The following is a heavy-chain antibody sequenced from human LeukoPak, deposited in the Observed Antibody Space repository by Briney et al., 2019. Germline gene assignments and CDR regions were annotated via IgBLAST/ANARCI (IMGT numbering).Heavy chain of an antibody. V-gene: IGHV3-23*01. Sequence: PGGSLRLSCAASGFTFTNYAMSWVRQAPGRGLEWVSNISPGGSTYYADSVKGRFTISRDNSKNTLYLQMNSLRAEDTALYHCARDAIYSSWLLFDPWGQGTLVTVSS. D-gene: IGHD6-6*01. CDR2: ISPGGST. CDR3: ARDAIYSSWLLFDP. J-gene: IGHJ5*02. CDR1: GFTFTNYA.